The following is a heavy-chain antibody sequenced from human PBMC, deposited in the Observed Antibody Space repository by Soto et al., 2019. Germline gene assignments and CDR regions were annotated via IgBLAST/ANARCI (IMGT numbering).Heavy chain of an antibody. CDR3: ARGVAC. D-gene: IGHD3-16*01. CDR1: GGSISSGTYF. CDR2: ISYSGRT. Sequence: PSETLSLTCTVSGGSISSGTYFWSWIRQHPGKGLEWIGYISYSGRTYYIPSLKSRVTISVDTSKNQFSLELSSVTAADTAVYYCARGVACWGQGTLVTVSS. V-gene: IGHV4-31*03. J-gene: IGHJ4*02.